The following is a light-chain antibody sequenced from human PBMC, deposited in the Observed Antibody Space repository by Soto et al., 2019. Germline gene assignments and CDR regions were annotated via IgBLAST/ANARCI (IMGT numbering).Light chain of an antibody. J-gene: IGKJ2*01. V-gene: IGKV3-20*01. CDR3: QQYSSSHT. Sequence: EIVLTQSPGTLSLSPGERATLSCRASQSVSSSYLGWYQQKPGQAPRLLIYGASSRATGIPDRFSGSGSGTDFTLTISRLEPEDFAVYYCQQYSSSHTFGQGTKLEIK. CDR2: GAS. CDR1: QSVSSSY.